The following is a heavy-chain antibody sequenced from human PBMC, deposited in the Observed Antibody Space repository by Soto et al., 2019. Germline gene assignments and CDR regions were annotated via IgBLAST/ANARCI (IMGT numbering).Heavy chain of an antibody. D-gene: IGHD1-26*01. CDR1: GFTFSSYG. Sequence: GGSLRLSCAASGFTFSSYGMHWVRQAPGKGLGWVAVIWYDGSNKYYADSVKGRFTIPRDNSKNTLYLQMNSLRAEDTAVYYCARDNLLRYYYYMDVWGKGTTVTVSS. CDR2: IWYDGSNK. J-gene: IGHJ6*03. CDR3: ARDNLLRYYYYMDV. V-gene: IGHV3-33*01.